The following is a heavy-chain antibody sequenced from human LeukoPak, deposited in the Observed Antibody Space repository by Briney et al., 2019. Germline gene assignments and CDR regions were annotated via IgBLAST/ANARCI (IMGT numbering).Heavy chain of an antibody. D-gene: IGHD3-10*01. CDR2: IYHSGST. V-gene: IGHV4-38-2*01. CDR1: GYSISSGYY. Sequence: SETLSLTCAVSGYSISSGYYWGWIRQPPGKGLEWIGSIYHSGSTYYNPSLKSRVTISVDTSKNQFSLKLSSVTAADTAVYYCARMVWGVIRSRSNWFDPWGQGTLVTVSS. J-gene: IGHJ5*02. CDR3: ARMVWGVIRSRSNWFDP.